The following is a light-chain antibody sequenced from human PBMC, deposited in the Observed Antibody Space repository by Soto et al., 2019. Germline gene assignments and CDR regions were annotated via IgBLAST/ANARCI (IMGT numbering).Light chain of an antibody. V-gene: IGLV1-51*01. CDR3: GTWDNSLSAYV. Sequence: QSVLTQPPSVSAAPGQKVAISCSGSSSNIENNYVSWYQQLPGTAPKLLIYDNNKRPSGIPARFSGSKSGTSATLGITGLQTGDEAAYYCGTWDNSLSAYVFGTGTKVTVL. J-gene: IGLJ1*01. CDR2: DNN. CDR1: SSNIENNY.